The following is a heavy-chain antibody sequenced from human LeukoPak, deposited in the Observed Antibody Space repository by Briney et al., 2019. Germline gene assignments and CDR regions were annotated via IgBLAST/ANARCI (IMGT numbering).Heavy chain of an antibody. J-gene: IGHJ3*02. CDR2: IYTSGST. Sequence: PSQTLSLTCTVSGGSISSGSYYWNWIRQPAGKGLEWIGRIYTSGSTNYNPSLKSRVTISVDTSKNQFSLKLSSVTAADTAVYYCAGRAAFDAFDIWGQGTMVTVSS. CDR1: GGSISSGSYY. CDR3: AGRAAFDAFDI. D-gene: IGHD3-3*02. V-gene: IGHV4-61*02.